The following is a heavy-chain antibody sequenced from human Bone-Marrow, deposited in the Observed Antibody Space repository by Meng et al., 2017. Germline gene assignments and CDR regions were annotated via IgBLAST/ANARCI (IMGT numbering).Heavy chain of an antibody. CDR1: GYTFTSYG. CDR3: ASGGSGSYFDAFDI. D-gene: IGHD3-10*01. CDR2: ISAYNGNT. V-gene: IGHV1-18*01. Sequence: ASVKVSCKASGYTFTSYGISWVRQAPGQGLEWMGWISAYNGNTNYAQKLQGRVTMTTDTSTSTAYMELSSLRSEDTAVYYCASGGSGSYFDAFDIWGQGTMVTVSS. J-gene: IGHJ3*02.